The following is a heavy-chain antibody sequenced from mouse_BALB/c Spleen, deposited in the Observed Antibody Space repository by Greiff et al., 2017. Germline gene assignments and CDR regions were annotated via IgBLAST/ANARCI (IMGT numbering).Heavy chain of an antibody. Sequence: EVQRVESGTVLARPGASVKMSCKASGYTFTSYWMHWVKQRPGQGLEWIGAIYPGNSDTSYNQKFKGKAKLTAVTSTSTAYMELSSLTNEDSAVYYCTRAENYYGSSLFAYWGQGTLVTVSA. V-gene: IGHV1-5*01. CDR3: TRAENYYGSSLFAY. J-gene: IGHJ3*01. D-gene: IGHD1-1*01. CDR1: GYTFTSYW. CDR2: IYPGNSDT.